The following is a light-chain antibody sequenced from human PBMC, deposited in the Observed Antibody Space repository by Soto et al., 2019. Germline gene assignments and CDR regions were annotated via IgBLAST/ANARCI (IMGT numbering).Light chain of an antibody. V-gene: IGKV3-15*01. J-gene: IGKJ3*01. CDR1: QSVSSN. CDR3: QQDNNWPS. Sequence: EIVMTQSPATLSVSPGERATLSCRASQSVSSNLAWYQQKPGQAPRLLIYGASTRATGIPARFSGSGSGSEFTLTISSLQSEDFAVYYCQQDNNWPSFGPGTKVDI. CDR2: GAS.